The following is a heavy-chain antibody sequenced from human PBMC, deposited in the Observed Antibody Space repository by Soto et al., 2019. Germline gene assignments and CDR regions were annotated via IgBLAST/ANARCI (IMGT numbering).Heavy chain of an antibody. CDR3: ARAVPAAKLNMDV. CDR1: GYTFISYD. Sequence: VASVKVSCKASGYTFISYDINWVRQATGQGPEWMGWMNPNSGNTGYAQKFQGRVTMSRNTSISTAYMELSSLTSDDTAVYYCARAVPAAKLNMDVWGKGTTVTVSS. D-gene: IGHD2-2*01. CDR2: MNPNSGNT. J-gene: IGHJ6*03. V-gene: IGHV1-8*01.